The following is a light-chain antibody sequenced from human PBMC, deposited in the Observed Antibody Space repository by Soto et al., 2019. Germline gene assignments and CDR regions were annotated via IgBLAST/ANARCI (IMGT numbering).Light chain of an antibody. CDR2: DVS. CDR3: HKYKVWPAT. Sequence: DKEMTRPRAIISKTQGERATLSCRASQSVNNNLAWYQQIPGRAPRPLIYDVSTRATGIPARFSGSGSETEFTLTISSLLSEDFGIYFCHKYKVWPATFGQGTRLEIK. J-gene: IGKJ5*01. V-gene: IGKV3-15*01. CDR1: QSVNNN.